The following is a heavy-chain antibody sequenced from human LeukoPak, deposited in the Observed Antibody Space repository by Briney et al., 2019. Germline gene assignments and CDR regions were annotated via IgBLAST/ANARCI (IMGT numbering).Heavy chain of an antibody. J-gene: IGHJ4*02. V-gene: IGHV4-39*07. D-gene: IGHD3-9*01. CDR2: IYYSGST. Sequence: SETLSLTCTVSGYSISSSSYYWGWIRQPPGKGLEWIGSIYYSGSTYYNPSLKSRVTISVDTSKNQFSLKLSSVTAADTAVYYCARVGSITIYWGQGTLVTVSS. CDR1: GYSISSSSYY. CDR3: ARVGSITIY.